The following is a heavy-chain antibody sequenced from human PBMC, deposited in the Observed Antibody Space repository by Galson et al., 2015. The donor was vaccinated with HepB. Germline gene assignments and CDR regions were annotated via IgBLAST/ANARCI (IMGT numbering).Heavy chain of an antibody. CDR1: GFTFSRDG. J-gene: IGHJ4*02. Sequence: SLRLSCAASGFTFSRDGMHWVRQAPGKGLEWVAVIWNDGSNKNYADSVKGRFTISRDNSKNTLYLQMSSLRAEDTAVYYCARGGDRARAYDLDYWGQGTLVTVSS. CDR3: ARGGDRARAYDLDY. CDR2: IWNDGSNK. V-gene: IGHV3-33*01. D-gene: IGHD1-26*01.